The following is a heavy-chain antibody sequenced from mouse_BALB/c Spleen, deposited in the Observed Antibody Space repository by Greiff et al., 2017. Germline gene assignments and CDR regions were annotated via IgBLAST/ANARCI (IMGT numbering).Heavy chain of an antibody. V-gene: IGHV5-12-2*01. CDR3: ARRSSYYGGRDWDFDV. CDR2: ISNGGGST. Sequence: EVMLVESGGGLVQPGGSLKLSCAASGFTFSSYTMSWVRQTPEKRLELVAYISNGGGSTYYPDTVKGRFTISRDNSKNTLYLQMSSLKSEDTAMYYCARRSSYYGGRDWDFDVWGAGTTVTVSS. J-gene: IGHJ1*01. CDR1: GFTFSSYT. D-gene: IGHD1-1*01.